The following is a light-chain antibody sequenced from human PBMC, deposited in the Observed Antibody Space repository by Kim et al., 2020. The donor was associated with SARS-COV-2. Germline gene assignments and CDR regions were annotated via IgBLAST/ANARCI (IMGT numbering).Light chain of an antibody. CDR2: GKN. CDR1: SLRIYY. J-gene: IGLJ2*01. CDR3: NSRDNSGKEML. V-gene: IGLV3-19*01. Sequence: SSELTQDPAVSVALGQTVRITCQGDSLRIYYASWYQQKPGQSPILVIYGKNNRPSGIPDRFSGSNSGNTASLTITGAQAEDEADYYCNSRDNSGKEMLFGGGTQLTVL.